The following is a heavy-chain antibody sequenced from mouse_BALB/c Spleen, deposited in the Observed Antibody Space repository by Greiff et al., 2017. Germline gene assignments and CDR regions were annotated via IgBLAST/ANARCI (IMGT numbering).Heavy chain of an antibody. CDR3: ATYGSSPYYFDY. J-gene: IGHJ2*01. D-gene: IGHD1-1*01. Sequence: EVLLQQSAAELVKPGASVKLSCTASGFNIKDTYMHWVKQRPEQGLEWIGRIDPANGNTKYDPKFQGKATITADTSSNTAYLHLSSLTSEDTAVYYCATYGSSPYYFDYWGEGTTLTVSS. V-gene: IGHV14-3*02. CDR1: GFNIKDTY. CDR2: IDPANGNT.